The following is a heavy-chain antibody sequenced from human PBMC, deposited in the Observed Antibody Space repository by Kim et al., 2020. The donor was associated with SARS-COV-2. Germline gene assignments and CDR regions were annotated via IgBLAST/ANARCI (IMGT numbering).Heavy chain of an antibody. Sequence: SVKVSCKASGDNFKSYVITWVRQAPGQGLEWMGDIIPVFGTPHYAPRFQGRVTITADESTNTAYMELSSLKSDDTAVYYCAREWQLVLDFWGQGCLITV. CDR3: AREWQLVLDF. J-gene: IGHJ4*02. CDR1: GDNFKSYV. CDR2: IIPVFGTP. D-gene: IGHD6-6*01. V-gene: IGHV1-69*13.